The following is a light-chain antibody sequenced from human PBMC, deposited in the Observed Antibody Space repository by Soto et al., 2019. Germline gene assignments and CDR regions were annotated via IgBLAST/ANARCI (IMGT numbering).Light chain of an antibody. Sequence: EIVLTQSPGTLSLSPGERAILSCRASQSVSSSSLAWYQQKPGQGPRLLISGASSSATGIPDRFSGSGSGTDFTLTISRLEPEDVALYYCQQYGTSPTFGQGTKVEAK. V-gene: IGKV3-20*01. J-gene: IGKJ1*01. CDR1: QSVSSSS. CDR2: GAS. CDR3: QQYGTSPT.